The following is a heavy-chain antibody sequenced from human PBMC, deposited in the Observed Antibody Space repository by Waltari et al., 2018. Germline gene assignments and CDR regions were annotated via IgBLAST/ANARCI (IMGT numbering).Heavy chain of an antibody. CDR3: ARVCGWFYYMDV. CDR1: GFTFRSYW. D-gene: IGHD6-19*01. CDR2: IKQDGSEK. Sequence: EVQLVEYGGGLVQPGGSLRLSCPASGFTFRSYWLSWVRQAPGKGLEWVANIKQDGSEKYYVDSVKGRFTISRDNAKNSLYLQMNSLRAEDTAVYYCARVCGWFYYMDVWGKGTTVTVSS. V-gene: IGHV3-7*03. J-gene: IGHJ6*03.